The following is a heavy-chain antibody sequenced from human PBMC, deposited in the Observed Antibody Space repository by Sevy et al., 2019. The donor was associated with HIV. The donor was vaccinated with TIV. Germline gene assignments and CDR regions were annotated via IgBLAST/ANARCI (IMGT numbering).Heavy chain of an antibody. V-gene: IGHV3-73*01. D-gene: IGHD6-19*01. CDR2: IRSKANSYAT. CDR1: GFTFSGSA. CDR3: TTSDSSGWYYFDY. Sequence: GGSLRLSCAASGFTFSGSAMHWVRQASGKGLEWVGRIRSKANSYATAYAASVKGRFTISDDDSKNPAYLQMNSLKTEDTAVYYCTTSDSSGWYYFDYWGQGTLVTVSS. J-gene: IGHJ4*02.